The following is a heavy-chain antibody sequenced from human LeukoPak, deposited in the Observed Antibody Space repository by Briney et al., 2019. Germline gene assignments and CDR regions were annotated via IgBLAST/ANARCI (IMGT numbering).Heavy chain of an antibody. CDR2: IYSGGST. V-gene: IGHV3-53*01. CDR1: GFTVSSNY. D-gene: IGHD2-2*01. Sequence: LGGSLRLSCAASGFTVSSNYMSWVRQAPGKGLEWASVIYSGGSTYYADSVKGRFTISRDNSKNTLYLQMNSLRAEDTAVYYCASWDCSSTSCYDPYFDYWGQGTLVTVSS. CDR3: ASWDCSSTSCYDPYFDY. J-gene: IGHJ4*02.